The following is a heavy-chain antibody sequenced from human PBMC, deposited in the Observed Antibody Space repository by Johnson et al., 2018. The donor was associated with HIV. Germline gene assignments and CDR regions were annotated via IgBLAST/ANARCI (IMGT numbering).Heavy chain of an antibody. J-gene: IGHJ3*02. V-gene: IGHV3-20*04. D-gene: IGHD1-26*01. CDR2: INGNGGNT. CDR3: AREGSVGATIFTMFDAFDI. CDR1: GFTFDDYG. Sequence: VQLVESGGGVVRPGGSLRVSCAASGFTFDDYGMSWVRQAPGKGLEWVSGINGNGGNTGYADSVKGRFIISRDNAKNSLYLQMNSLRAEDTALYYCAREGSVGATIFTMFDAFDIWGQGTMVTVSS.